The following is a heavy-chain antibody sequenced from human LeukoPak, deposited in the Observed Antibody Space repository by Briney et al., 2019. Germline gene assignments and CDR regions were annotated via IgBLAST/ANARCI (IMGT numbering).Heavy chain of an antibody. CDR2: IKQDGSEK. J-gene: IGHJ4*02. V-gene: IGHV3-7*01. CDR3: ARDRAYYDFWSGYSLDY. Sequence: GGSLRLSCAASRFTFSSYWMSWVRQAPGKGLEWVANIKQDGSEKYYVDSVKGRFTISRDNAKNSLYLQMNSLRAEDTAVYYCARDRAYYDFWSGYSLDYWGQGTLVTVSS. D-gene: IGHD3-3*01. CDR1: RFTFSSYW.